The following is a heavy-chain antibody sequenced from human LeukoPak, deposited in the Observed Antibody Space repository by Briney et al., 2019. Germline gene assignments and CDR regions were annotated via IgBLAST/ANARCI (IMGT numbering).Heavy chain of an antibody. CDR1: GFTFSSYD. V-gene: IGHV3-33*01. D-gene: IGHD3-10*01. CDR3: ARDQLTMVRGVTPRFGY. Sequence: PGRSLRLSCAASGFTFSSYDMHWVRLAPGKGLEWVAVIWYDGSNKYYADSVKGRFTISRDNSKNTLYLQMNSLRAEDTAVYYCARDQLTMVRGVTPRFGYWGQGTLVTVSS. J-gene: IGHJ4*02. CDR2: IWYDGSNK.